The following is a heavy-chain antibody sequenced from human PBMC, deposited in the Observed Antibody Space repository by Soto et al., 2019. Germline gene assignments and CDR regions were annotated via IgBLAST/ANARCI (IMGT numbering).Heavy chain of an antibody. V-gene: IGHV3-7*05. D-gene: IGHD5-18*01. CDR3: ARITRGYSYGYGYYYYGMDV. CDR2: IKQDGSEK. Sequence: GGSLRLSCAASRFTFSSYAMSWVRQAPGKGLEWVANIKQDGSEKYYVDSVKGRFTISRDNAKNSLYLQMNSLRAEDTAVYYCARITRGYSYGYGYYYYGMDVWGQGTTVTVSS. CDR1: RFTFSSYA. J-gene: IGHJ6*02.